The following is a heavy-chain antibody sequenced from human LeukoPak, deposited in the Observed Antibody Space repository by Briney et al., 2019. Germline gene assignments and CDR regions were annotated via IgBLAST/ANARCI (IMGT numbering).Heavy chain of an antibody. D-gene: IGHD1-7*01. CDR1: EFSVGSNY. CDR2: IYSGGST. V-gene: IGHV3-66*04. Sequence: PGGSLRLSCAASEFSVGSNYMTWVRQAPGKGLEWVSLIYSGGSTYYADSVMGRFTISRDNSKNTLYLQINSLKTEDTAVYYCARLSGDYWNYGGNFDSWGQGTLVTVSS. CDR3: ARLSGDYWNYGGNFDS. J-gene: IGHJ4*02.